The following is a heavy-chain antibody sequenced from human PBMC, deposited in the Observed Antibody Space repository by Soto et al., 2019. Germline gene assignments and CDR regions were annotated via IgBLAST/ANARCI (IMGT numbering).Heavy chain of an antibody. V-gene: IGHV4-59*08. CDR1: AGYISTYY. Sequence: ETVSLTCTVSAGYISTYYWTWIRLPPGKGLEWIGYISFSGSTKYNPSLKSRVTMSLDTSKNQFSLNLRSVTAADTAVYYCARPARRESVGTFDIWGQGTEVTVSS. CDR3: ARPARRESVGTFDI. D-gene: IGHD3-10*01. CDR2: ISFSGST. J-gene: IGHJ3*02.